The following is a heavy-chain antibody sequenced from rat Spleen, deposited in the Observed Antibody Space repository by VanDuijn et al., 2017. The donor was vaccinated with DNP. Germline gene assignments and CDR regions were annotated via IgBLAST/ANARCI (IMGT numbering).Heavy chain of an antibody. Sequence: EVQLVESGGGLVHPGRSLKLSCAASGFTFRDHNMAWVRQAPKKGLEWVATIIYDGSSTSYRDSVRGRFTISKDNAKSILYLQMDSLRSEDTATFYCTTDFERGYWGQGVMVTVSS. J-gene: IGHJ2*01. V-gene: IGHV5-7*01. CDR1: GFTFRDHN. CDR2: IIYDGSST. D-gene: IGHD1-11*01. CDR3: TTDFERGY.